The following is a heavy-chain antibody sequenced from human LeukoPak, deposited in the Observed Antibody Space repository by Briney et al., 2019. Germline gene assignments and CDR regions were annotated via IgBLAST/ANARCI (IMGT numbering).Heavy chain of an antibody. D-gene: IGHD6-19*01. V-gene: IGHV3-23*01. CDR2: IDATGAAT. Sequence: PGESLRLSCAASGFSFNHYAMYWVRQAPGKGLEWVSPIDATGAATYYADSVNGRFTISRDNSKNTFYLQMDSLRADDTAVYSCAKGSGSGWYGWFAPWGQGTLVTVSS. CDR3: AKGSGSGWYGWFAP. CDR1: GFSFNHYA. J-gene: IGHJ5*02.